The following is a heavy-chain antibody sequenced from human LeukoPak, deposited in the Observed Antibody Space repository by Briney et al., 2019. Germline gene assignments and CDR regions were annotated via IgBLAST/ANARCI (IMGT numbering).Heavy chain of an antibody. CDR2: IYYSGST. CDR1: GGSISSYY. V-gene: IGHV4-59*08. Sequence: ETLSLTCTVSGGSISSYYWSWIRQPPGKGLEWIGYIYYSGSTKYNPSLKSRVTISVDTSKNQFSLKLRSVTAADTAVYYCARGARAGYNLEPFDYWGQGTLVTVSS. CDR3: ARGARAGYNLEPFDY. J-gene: IGHJ4*02. D-gene: IGHD5-24*01.